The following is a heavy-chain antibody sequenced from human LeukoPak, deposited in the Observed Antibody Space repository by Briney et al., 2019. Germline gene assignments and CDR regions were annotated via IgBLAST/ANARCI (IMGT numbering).Heavy chain of an antibody. Sequence: GGSLRLSCAASVFTFRDYYMGGIRQAPGKGLDWIAYISSSGSRIYNADSVKSRFTISTYNAKNSLYLQINSLRAEHTAIYYCASAFNDAFDIWGQVTMVTVSS. V-gene: IGHV3-11*04. J-gene: IGHJ3*02. CDR1: VFTFRDYY. CDR3: ASAFNDAFDI. CDR2: ISSSGSRI.